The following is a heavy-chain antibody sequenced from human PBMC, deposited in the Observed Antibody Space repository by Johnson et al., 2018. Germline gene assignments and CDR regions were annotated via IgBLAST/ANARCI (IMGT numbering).Heavy chain of an antibody. CDR1: GFTFSSYA. D-gene: IGHD4-17*01. J-gene: IGHJ6*03. CDR3: AKDFYGDRPYYYYYYRDV. Sequence: VQLVQSGGGLVQPGGSLRLSCAASGFTFSSYAMSWVHQAPGKGLQWVSTISGSGGSTYYADSVKGRFTISRDNSKNTLYLQMNSLRAEDTAVYYCAKDFYGDRPYYYYYYRDVWGKGTTVTVSS. CDR2: ISGSGGST. V-gene: IGHV3-23*04.